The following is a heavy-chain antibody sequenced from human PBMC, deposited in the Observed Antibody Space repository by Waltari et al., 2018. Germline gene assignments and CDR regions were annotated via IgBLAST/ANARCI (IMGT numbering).Heavy chain of an antibody. CDR3: ARDYVARVRGRDITMVQGVIGWFDP. Sequence: EVQLVESGGGLVQPGGSLRLSCAASGFTFSSYAMSWVRQAPGKGLEWVPAISGSGGSTYYADSVKGRFTISRDNSKNTLYLQMNSLRAEDTAVYYCARDYVARVRGRDITMVQGVIGWFDPWGQGTLVTVSS. CDR2: ISGSGGST. J-gene: IGHJ5*02. V-gene: IGHV3-23*04. CDR1: GFTFSSYA. D-gene: IGHD3-10*01.